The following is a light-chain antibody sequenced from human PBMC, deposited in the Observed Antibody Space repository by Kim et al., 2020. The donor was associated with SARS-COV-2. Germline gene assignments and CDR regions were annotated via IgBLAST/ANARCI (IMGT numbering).Light chain of an antibody. Sequence: SSALTQDPAVSVALGQTVRITCHGDSLRSYYASWYQQKPGQAPVLVIYGKNNRPSGIPDRFSGSSSGNTASLTITGAQAEDEADYYCNSRDSSGNHVVFGGGTQVTVL. CDR3: NSRDSSGNHVV. CDR1: SLRSYY. J-gene: IGLJ2*01. V-gene: IGLV3-19*01. CDR2: GKN.